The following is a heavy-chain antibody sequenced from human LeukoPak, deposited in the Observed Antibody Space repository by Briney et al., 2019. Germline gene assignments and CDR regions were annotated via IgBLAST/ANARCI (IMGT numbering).Heavy chain of an antibody. V-gene: IGHV1-8*01. CDR3: ARQDCSSTSCYIHNWFDP. J-gene: IGHJ5*02. D-gene: IGHD2-2*02. CDR1: GYTFTRYD. Sequence: GASVKVSCKASGYTFTRYDINWVRQATGQGLEWMGWMNPNSGNTGYAQKFQGRVTMTRNTSISTAYMELSSLRSEDTAVYYCARQDCSSTSCYIHNWFDPWGQGTLVTVSS. CDR2: MNPNSGNT.